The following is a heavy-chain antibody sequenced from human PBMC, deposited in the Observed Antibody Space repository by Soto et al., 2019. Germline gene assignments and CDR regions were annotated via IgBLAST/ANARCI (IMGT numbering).Heavy chain of an antibody. Sequence: QVQLVQSGAEVKKPGSSVKVSCKASGGTFSSYAISWVRQAPGQGLEWMGGIIPIFGTANCAQKFQGRVTITADESTSTAYKELSSLRSEDTAVYYCARHVPASGYYYGMDVVGQGTTVTVSS. J-gene: IGHJ6*01. D-gene: IGHD2-2*01. V-gene: IGHV1-69*01. CDR2: IIPIFGTA. CDR1: GGTFSSYA. CDR3: ARHVPASGYYYGMDV.